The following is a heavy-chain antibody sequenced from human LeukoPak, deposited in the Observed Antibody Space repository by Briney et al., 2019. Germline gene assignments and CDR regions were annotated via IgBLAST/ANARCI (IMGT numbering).Heavy chain of an antibody. V-gene: IGHV3-48*03. J-gene: IGHJ4*02. Sequence: GGSLRLSCAASGLTFRSYEMSWIRQAPGKGLEWVSYISTSGSTIYCADSVKGRFTISRDNAKNSLYLQMNSLRAEDTAVYYCATSRGSWPDYFDYWGQGTLVTVSS. CDR3: ATSRGSWPDYFDY. CDR1: GLTFRSYE. D-gene: IGHD6-13*01. CDR2: ISTSGSTI.